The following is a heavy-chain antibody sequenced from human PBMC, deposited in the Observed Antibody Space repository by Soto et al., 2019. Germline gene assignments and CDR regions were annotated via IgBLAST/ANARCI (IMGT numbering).Heavy chain of an antibody. D-gene: IGHD1-20*01. J-gene: IGHJ4*02. CDR1: GGSISSGDYY. V-gene: IGHV4-30-4*01. CDR2: IYYSGST. CDR3: ARINWNDPSPFDY. Sequence: SETLSLTCTVSGGSISSGDYYWSWIRQPPGKGLEWIGYIYYSGSTYYNPSLKSRVTISVDTSKNQFSLKLSSVTAADTAVYYGARINWNDPSPFDYWGQGTLVTVSS.